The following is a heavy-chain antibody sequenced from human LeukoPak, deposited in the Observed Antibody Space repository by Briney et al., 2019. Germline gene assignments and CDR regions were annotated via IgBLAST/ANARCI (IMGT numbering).Heavy chain of an antibody. CDR2: IRGSDGST. CDR1: GFPFSTYA. D-gene: IGHD4-17*01. J-gene: IGHJ4*02. V-gene: IGHV3-23*01. Sequence: GGSLRLSCAASGFPFSTYAMSWVRQAPGKGLEWVSSIRGSDGSTYYADSVKGRFAISRDISKNTLYLQMNSLRAEDTAVYYCAKDVYGDYGGLDYWGQGTLVTVSS. CDR3: AKDVYGDYGGLDY.